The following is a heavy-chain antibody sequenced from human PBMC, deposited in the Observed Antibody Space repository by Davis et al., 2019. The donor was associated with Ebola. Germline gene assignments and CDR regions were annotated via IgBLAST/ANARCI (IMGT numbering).Heavy chain of an antibody. V-gene: IGHV3-48*03. J-gene: IGHJ6*02. CDR2: ISSSGSTI. D-gene: IGHD3-22*01. Sequence: GGSLRLSCAASGFTFSSYEMNWVRQAPGKGLEWVSYISSSGSTIYYADSVKGRFTISRDNAKNSLYLQMNSLRAEDTAVYYCARRPDSSGYRVYYYYGMDVWGQGTTVTVSS. CDR1: GFTFSSYE. CDR3: ARRPDSSGYRVYYYYGMDV.